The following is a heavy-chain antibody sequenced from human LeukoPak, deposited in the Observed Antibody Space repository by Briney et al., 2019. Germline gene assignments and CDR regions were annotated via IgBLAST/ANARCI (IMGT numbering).Heavy chain of an antibody. CDR1: GFTFSNHG. Sequence: GGSLRLSCAASGFTFSNHGMNWVRQAPGKGLEWVSVIHSGGGTNYADSVKGRFTISRDKSKNTLYLQMNSLRAEDTAMYYCARWTDDSSGFGDYWGQGTLVTVSS. CDR2: IHSGGGT. J-gene: IGHJ4*02. V-gene: IGHV3-53*01. D-gene: IGHD3-22*01. CDR3: ARWTDDSSGFGDY.